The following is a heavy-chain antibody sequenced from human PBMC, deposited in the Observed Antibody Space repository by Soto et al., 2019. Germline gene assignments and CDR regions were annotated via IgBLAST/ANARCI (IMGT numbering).Heavy chain of an antibody. Sequence: ESGPTLVNPTQTLTLTCTFSGFSLSTSGVGVGWIGQPPGKALEWLALIYWDDDKRYSPSLKSRLTITKDTSKNQVVLTMTNMDPVDTATYYCALLNLAGPPRTGWFDPWGQGTLVTVSS. J-gene: IGHJ5*02. CDR1: GFSLSTSGVG. CDR3: ALLNLAGPPRTGWFDP. V-gene: IGHV2-5*02. D-gene: IGHD3-3*02. CDR2: IYWDDDK.